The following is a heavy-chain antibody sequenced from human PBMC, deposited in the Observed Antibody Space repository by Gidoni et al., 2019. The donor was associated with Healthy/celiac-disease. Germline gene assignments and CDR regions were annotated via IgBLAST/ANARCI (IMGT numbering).Heavy chain of an antibody. Sequence: QVQLQESGPGLVKPSQTLSLTCTVSGGSISSGSYYWVWVRQPAGKGLEWIGRIYTSGSTNYNPSLKSRVTISVDTSKNQFSLKLSSVTAADTAVYYCARVSARYYGSGSHYYYGMDVWGQGTTVTVSS. CDR2: IYTSGST. D-gene: IGHD3-10*01. CDR3: ARVSARYYGSGSHYYYGMDV. CDR1: GGSISSGSYY. V-gene: IGHV4-61*02. J-gene: IGHJ6*02.